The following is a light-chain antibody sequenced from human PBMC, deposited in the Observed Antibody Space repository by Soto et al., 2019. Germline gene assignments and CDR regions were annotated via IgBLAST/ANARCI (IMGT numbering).Light chain of an antibody. CDR2: ATC. Sequence: DILMTQSPAPLSSSVGDRVTISCRATQSIAAYLNWYQQKPGEAPKLLTYATCTLQSGAPSRCSGSGSGADCTLTIRRLQPDDFVNYCYQQSHSLRRTFGQGTKVDIK. V-gene: IGKV1-39*01. CDR3: QQSHSLRRT. J-gene: IGKJ1*01. CDR1: QSIAAY.